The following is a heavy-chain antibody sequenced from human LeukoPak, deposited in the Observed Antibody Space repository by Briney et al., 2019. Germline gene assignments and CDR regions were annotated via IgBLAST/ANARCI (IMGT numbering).Heavy chain of an antibody. CDR1: GGSISSYY. D-gene: IGHD4-17*01. CDR2: IYYSGST. V-gene: IGHV4-59*01. Sequence: SETPSLTCTVSGGSISSYYWSWIRQPPGKGLEWIGYIYYSGSTNYNPSLKSRVTISVDTSKNQFSLKLSSVTAADTAVYYCARTGTYGDYAEYWGQGTLVTVSS. J-gene: IGHJ4*02. CDR3: ARTGTYGDYAEY.